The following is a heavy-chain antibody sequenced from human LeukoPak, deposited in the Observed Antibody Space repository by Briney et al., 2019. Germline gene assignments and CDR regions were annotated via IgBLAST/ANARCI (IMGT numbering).Heavy chain of an antibody. J-gene: IGHJ4*02. CDR3: ARQPAETYYDFWSGYYTSVLGDY. CDR2: IYYSGST. CDR1: GGSISSSSYY. Sequence: SETLSLTCTVSGGSISSSSYYWGWIRQPPGKGLEWIGSIYYSGSTYYNPSLKSRVTISVDTSKNQFSLKLSSVTAADTAVYYCARQPAETYYDFWSGYYTSVLGDYWGQGTLVTVSS. D-gene: IGHD3-3*01. V-gene: IGHV4-39*01.